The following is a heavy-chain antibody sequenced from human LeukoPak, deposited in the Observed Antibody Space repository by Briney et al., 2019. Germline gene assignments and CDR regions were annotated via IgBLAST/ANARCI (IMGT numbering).Heavy chain of an antibody. CDR2: IHYSGSA. J-gene: IGHJ4*02. CDR3: ARGRDAHKGGNY. Sequence: PSETLSLTCGVSGYSISSNNWWGWIRQPPGKGLEWIGYIHYSGSAYYNPSLKSRVTMSLDTSKNQFSLKLNSVTAADTADYYCARGRDAHKGGNYWGQGTLVTVSS. V-gene: IGHV4-28*03. CDR1: GYSISSNNW. D-gene: IGHD5-24*01.